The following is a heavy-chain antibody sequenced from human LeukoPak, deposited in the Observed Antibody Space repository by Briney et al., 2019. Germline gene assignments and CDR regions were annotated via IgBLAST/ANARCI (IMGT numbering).Heavy chain of an antibody. Sequence: PSETLSLTCTVSGGSISSGGYYWSWIRQHPEKGLEWIGYIYYSGSTYYNPSLKGRLTISGDTSKNQFSLKLSSVTAADTAVYYCARLKQPPDYWGQGTLVTVSS. CDR3: ARLKQPPDY. V-gene: IGHV4-31*03. J-gene: IGHJ4*02. CDR1: GGSISSGGYY. CDR2: IYYSGST. D-gene: IGHD6-13*01.